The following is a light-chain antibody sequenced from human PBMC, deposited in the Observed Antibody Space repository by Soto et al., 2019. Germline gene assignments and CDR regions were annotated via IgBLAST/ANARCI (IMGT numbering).Light chain of an antibody. V-gene: IGKV3-11*01. CDR3: QQRSDWPRT. CDR1: QSVSSY. CDR2: DAS. J-gene: IGKJ1*01. Sequence: EIVLTQSPATLSLSPGERATLFCRASQSVSSYLAWYQQKPGQAPRLLIYDASNRATGIPAMFSGSGSGTDFSLTISSLEPEDFAVYYCQQRSDWPRTFGQGTKVEIK.